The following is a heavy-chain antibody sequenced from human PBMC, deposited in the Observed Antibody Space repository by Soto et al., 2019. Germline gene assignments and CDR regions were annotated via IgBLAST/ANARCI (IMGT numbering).Heavy chain of an antibody. CDR2: IWYDGSNK. D-gene: IGHD1-1*01. Sequence: HPGGSLRLSCAASGFTFSSYGMHWVRQAPGKGLEWVAVIWYDGSNKYYADSVKGRFTISRDNSKNTLYLQMNSLRAEDTAVYYCARDAPGYGPFDYWGQGTLVTVSS. V-gene: IGHV3-33*01. CDR3: ARDAPGYGPFDY. J-gene: IGHJ4*02. CDR1: GFTFSSYG.